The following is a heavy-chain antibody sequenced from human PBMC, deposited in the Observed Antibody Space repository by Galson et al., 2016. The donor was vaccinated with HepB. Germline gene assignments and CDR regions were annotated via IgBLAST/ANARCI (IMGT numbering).Heavy chain of an antibody. CDR1: GFTFRSHA. CDR2: ISNDGGTT. CDR3: VRGAWDFLS. J-gene: IGHJ5*02. D-gene: IGHD1-26*01. Sequence: SLRLSCATSGFTFRSHAMFWVRQAPGKGLEYVSHISNDGGTTYYADSAEGRFTVSRDFSTNTLYLELTSLRSDDTAVYYCVRGAWDFLSWGLGTLVTVSS. V-gene: IGHV3-64*04.